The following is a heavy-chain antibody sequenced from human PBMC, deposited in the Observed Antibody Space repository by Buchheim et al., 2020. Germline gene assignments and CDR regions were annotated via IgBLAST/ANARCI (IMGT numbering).Heavy chain of an antibody. Sequence: EVHFLESGGGLVQPGGSLRLSCVASGFIFRDYAVSWVRQAPGKGLEWVSAGGGGTDTYYADSVKGRFTVSRDNSKNTLFLQMNSLRVEDTAVYYCAKDSVARNGRLDALDLWGQGT. CDR1: GFIFRDYA. J-gene: IGHJ3*01. V-gene: IGHV3-23*01. D-gene: IGHD6-19*01. CDR3: AKDSVARNGRLDALDL. CDR2: GGGGTDT.